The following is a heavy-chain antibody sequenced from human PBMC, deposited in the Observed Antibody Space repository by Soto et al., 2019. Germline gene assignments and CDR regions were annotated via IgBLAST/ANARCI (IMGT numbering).Heavy chain of an antibody. CDR2: IYYLGNT. V-gene: IGHV4-39*01. D-gene: IGHD2-15*01. CDR1: GGSISSSSSY. CDR3: ARGLTTLNRGNWFDP. J-gene: IGHJ5*02. Sequence: NPSETLSLTCTVSGGSISSSSSYWGWIRQPPGKGLEWVGSIYYLGNTYYNPSLGSRVTISVDTSKNQFSLKLRSMTAADTAVYYCARGLTTLNRGNWFDPWGQGTLVTVSS.